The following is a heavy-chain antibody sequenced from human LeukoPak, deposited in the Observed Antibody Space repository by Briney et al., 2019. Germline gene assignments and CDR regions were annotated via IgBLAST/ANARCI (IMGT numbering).Heavy chain of an antibody. V-gene: IGHV3-23*01. CDR1: GFTFSSYA. CDR2: ISGSGGST. CDR3: AKAGLRYCSGGSCYHGY. J-gene: IGHJ4*02. Sequence: GGSLRLSCAASGFTFSSYAMSWVRQAPGKGLEWVSAISGSGGSTYYADSVKGRFTISRDNSKNTLYLQMNSLRAEDTAAYYCAKAGLRYCSGGSCYHGYWGQGTLVTVSS. D-gene: IGHD2-15*01.